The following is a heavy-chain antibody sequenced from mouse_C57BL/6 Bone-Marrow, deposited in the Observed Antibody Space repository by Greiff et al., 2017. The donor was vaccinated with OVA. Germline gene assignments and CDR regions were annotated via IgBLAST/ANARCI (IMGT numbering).Heavy chain of an antibody. D-gene: IGHD1-1*01. Sequence: QVQLQQPGAELVKPGASVKLSCKASGYTFTSYWMHWVKQRPGRGLEWIGRIDPNSGGTKYTEKFKSKATLTVDKPSSTPYMQLSSLTSEDSAVYDGASGGGIYYYGSSLFADWGQGTLVTVSA. CDR3: ASGGGIYYYGSSLFAD. V-gene: IGHV1-72*01. J-gene: IGHJ3*01. CDR1: GYTFTSYW. CDR2: IDPNSGGT.